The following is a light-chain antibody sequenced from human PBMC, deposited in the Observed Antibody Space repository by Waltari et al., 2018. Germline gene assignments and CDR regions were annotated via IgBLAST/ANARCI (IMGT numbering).Light chain of an antibody. Sequence: DIVLTQSPLTLAVTPGEPASISCRSSHSLLQSNGYNYLDWYLQKPGQSPRLLIYLRSNRAAGVPDRFSGSGSGTDCTLKISRVEAEDVGVYYCMQALQTPLTFGGGTKVEIK. CDR2: LRS. J-gene: IGKJ4*01. CDR1: HSLLQSNGYNY. CDR3: MQALQTPLT. V-gene: IGKV2-28*01.